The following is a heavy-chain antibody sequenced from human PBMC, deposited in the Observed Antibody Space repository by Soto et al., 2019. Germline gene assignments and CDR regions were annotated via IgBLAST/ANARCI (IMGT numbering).Heavy chain of an antibody. D-gene: IGHD2-15*01. CDR3: AKSGCSGGSCYPANHDAFDI. J-gene: IGHJ3*02. V-gene: IGHV3-23*01. Sequence: EVQLLESGGGLAQPGGSLRLSCAASGFTFSSYAMSWVRQAPGKGLEWVSAISGSGGSTYYADSVKGRFTISRDNSKNTLYLQMNSLRAEDTAVYYCAKSGCSGGSCYPANHDAFDIWGQGTMVTVSS. CDR1: GFTFSSYA. CDR2: ISGSGGST.